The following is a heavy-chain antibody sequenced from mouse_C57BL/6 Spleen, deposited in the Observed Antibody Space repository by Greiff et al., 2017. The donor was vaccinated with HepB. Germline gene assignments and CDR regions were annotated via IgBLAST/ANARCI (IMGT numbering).Heavy chain of an antibody. CDR1: GFTFSSYG. CDR3: ARQDDYDGYYFDY. D-gene: IGHD2-4*01. J-gene: IGHJ2*01. CDR2: ISSGGSYT. V-gene: IGHV5-6*01. Sequence: EVHLVESGGDLVKPGGSLKLSCAASGFTFSSYGMSWVRQTPDKRLEWVATISSGGSYTYYPDSVKGRFTISRDNAKNTLYLQMSSLKSEDTAMYYCARQDDYDGYYFDYWGQSTTLTVSS.